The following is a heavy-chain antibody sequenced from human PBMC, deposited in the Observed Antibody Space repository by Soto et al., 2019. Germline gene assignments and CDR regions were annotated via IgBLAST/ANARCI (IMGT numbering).Heavy chain of an antibody. CDR1: GFTFDTYG. J-gene: IGHJ4*02. V-gene: IGHV3-23*01. CDR3: AKDWGSGWFRAYFDN. CDR2: ITGRGDRT. D-gene: IGHD6-19*01. Sequence: EGQLLESGGGLAQPGGYLRLSCEVFGFTFDTYGMSWVRQAPGKGLEWVAAITGRGDRTDYADSVKGRFTISRDNSNNTVYLEMNSLRAEDTAVYYCAKDWGSGWFRAYFDNWGQGTQVTVSS.